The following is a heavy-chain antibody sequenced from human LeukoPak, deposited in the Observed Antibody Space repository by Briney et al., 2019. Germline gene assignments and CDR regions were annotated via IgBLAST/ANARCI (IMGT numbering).Heavy chain of an antibody. V-gene: IGHV4-59*01. J-gene: IGHJ5*02. CDR2: IYYSGST. Sequence: SETLSLTCTVSGGSLSSYYWSWIRQPPGKGLEWIGYIYYSGSTNYNPSLTSRVTISVYTSKNQFSLKLSSVTAADTAVYYCAREVKTNNWFDPWGQGTLVTVSS. D-gene: IGHD4-11*01. CDR3: AREVKTNNWFDP. CDR1: GGSLSSYY.